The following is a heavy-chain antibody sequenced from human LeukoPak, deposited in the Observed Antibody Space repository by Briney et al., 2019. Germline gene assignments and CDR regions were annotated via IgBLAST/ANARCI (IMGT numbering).Heavy chain of an antibody. V-gene: IGHV4-38-2*02. CDR2: IYDSGST. Sequence: SETLSLTCTVSGYSISSGYYWGWIRQPPGKGLEWIGNIYDSGSTYYNASLQSRVTISIDTSKNQFSLRLSSVTAADTAMYYCAKSGGYGLIDYWGQGTLVTVSS. D-gene: IGHD1-26*01. CDR3: AKSGGYGLIDY. J-gene: IGHJ4*02. CDR1: GYSISSGYY.